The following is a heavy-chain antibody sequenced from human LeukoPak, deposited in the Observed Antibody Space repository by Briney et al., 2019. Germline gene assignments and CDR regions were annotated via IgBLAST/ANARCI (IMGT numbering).Heavy chain of an antibody. CDR1: GYTYTSCG. V-gene: IGHV1-18*01. CDR2: ISAYNGNT. Sequence: GASVTVSCKASGYTYTSCGISWVRQAPGQGLEWMGWISAYNGNTNYAQKLQGRVTMTTDTSTSTAYIELRSLRSDDTAVYYCARVPRSEQPPPDYWGQGTLVTVSS. CDR3: ARVPRSEQPPPDY. D-gene: IGHD1/OR15-1a*01. J-gene: IGHJ4*02.